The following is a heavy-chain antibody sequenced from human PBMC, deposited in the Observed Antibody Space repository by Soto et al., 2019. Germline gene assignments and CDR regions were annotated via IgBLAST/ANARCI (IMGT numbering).Heavy chain of an antibody. Sequence: QVQLLESGPGLVKPSQTLSLICNVSGASISSGGYYWSWIRQRPGGGLEWLGFIYYSGISLYNPSLPRRANISVAPSKNQFSLNLISVTAPDPAVYYCASTEWIHLRFDYWGQGALVTVS. V-gene: IGHV4-31*03. CDR3: ASTEWIHLRFDY. D-gene: IGHD5-18*01. CDR2: IYYSGIS. CDR1: GASISSGGYY. J-gene: IGHJ4*02.